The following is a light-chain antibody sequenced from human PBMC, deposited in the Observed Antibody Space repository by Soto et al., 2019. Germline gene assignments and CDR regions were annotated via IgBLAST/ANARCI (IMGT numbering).Light chain of an antibody. V-gene: IGLV1-47*02. Sequence: QSVLTQPPSASGTPGQRVTISCSGSTSNIGSNYVYWYQHLPGTAPKLLIYTDNQRPSGVPDRFSGSKSGTSASLAISGLGSGDEADYFCAAWDDNLRGYGVFAGGTTLTVL. CDR2: TDN. CDR1: TSNIGSNY. CDR3: AAWDDNLRGYGV. J-gene: IGLJ3*02.